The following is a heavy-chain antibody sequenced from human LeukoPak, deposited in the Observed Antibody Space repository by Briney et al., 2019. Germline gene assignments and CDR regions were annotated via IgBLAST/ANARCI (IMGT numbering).Heavy chain of an antibody. CDR1: GGSIRSRNYY. Sequence: PSETLSLTCTVSGGSIRSRNYYWDWIGQPPGKGLEWVGNFYDSGSTYYNPSLKSRVTISGDTSKNQFSLKLTSVTAADTAVYYCARHTRPGCSGYENAFDIWGQGTMVTVSS. CDR3: ARHTRPGCSGYENAFDI. J-gene: IGHJ3*02. V-gene: IGHV4-39*01. D-gene: IGHD5-12*01. CDR2: FYDSGST.